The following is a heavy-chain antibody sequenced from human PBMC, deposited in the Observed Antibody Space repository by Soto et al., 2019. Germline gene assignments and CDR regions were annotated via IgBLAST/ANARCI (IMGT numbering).Heavy chain of an antibody. J-gene: IGHJ6*02. D-gene: IGHD6-19*01. CDR2: INPNSGGT. Sequence: ASVKVSCKASGYTFTGYYMHWVRQAPGQGLEWMGWINPNSGGTNYAQKFQGWVAMTRDTSISTAYMELSRLRSDDTAVYYCARGGYSSGWFPHYSMDVWGQGTTVTVSS. CDR1: GYTFTGYY. CDR3: ARGGYSSGWFPHYSMDV. V-gene: IGHV1-2*04.